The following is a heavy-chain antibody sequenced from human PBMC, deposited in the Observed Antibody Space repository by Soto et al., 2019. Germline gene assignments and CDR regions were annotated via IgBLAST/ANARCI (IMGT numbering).Heavy chain of an antibody. J-gene: IGHJ4*02. CDR1: GYTFTSYG. D-gene: IGHD6-19*01. CDR2: ISAYNGNT. Sequence: ASVKVSCKASGYTFTSYGISWVRQAPGQGLEWMGWISAYNGNTNYAQKLQGRVTMTTDTSTSTAYMELRSLRSDDTAVYYCARDEAVADGSPPFEYWGQGTLVTVSS. V-gene: IGHV1-18*01. CDR3: ARDEAVADGSPPFEY.